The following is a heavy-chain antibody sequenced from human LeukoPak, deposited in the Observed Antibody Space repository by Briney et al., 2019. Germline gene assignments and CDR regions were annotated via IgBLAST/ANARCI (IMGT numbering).Heavy chain of an antibody. CDR1: GFLFNILS. CDR3: TKDTRPDFGDYEWDQ. Sequence: GASLTLSCELSGFLFNILSMNWAPHAPGKGLEWVSSIDSSGLNNYYADSEKSRITISRDNANKSLYQQMHSTRAEDTAVYCGTKDTRPDFGDYEWDQWGQGTLVTVSS. D-gene: IGHD4-17*01. V-gene: IGHV3-21*01. J-gene: IGHJ4*02. CDR2: IDSSGLNN.